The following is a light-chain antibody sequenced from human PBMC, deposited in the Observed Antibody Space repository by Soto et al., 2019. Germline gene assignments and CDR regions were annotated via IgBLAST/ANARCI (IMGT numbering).Light chain of an antibody. CDR3: QKYNNWQWT. V-gene: IGKV3-15*01. CDR1: QSVSSN. CDR2: GAS. J-gene: IGKJ1*01. Sequence: EIVMTQSPATLSLSPGDRATLSCRASQSVSSNLAWYQQKTGQAPRILIYGASTRATGIPDRLSGSGSGTELNLTISRLQSEDFAVYYCQKYNNWQWTCGQGTKVDIK.